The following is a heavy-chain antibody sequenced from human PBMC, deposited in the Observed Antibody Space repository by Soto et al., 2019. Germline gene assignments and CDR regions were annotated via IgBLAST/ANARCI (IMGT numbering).Heavy chain of an antibody. J-gene: IGHJ4*02. CDR2: INPNSGGT. Sequence: ASVKVSCKASGYTFTGYYMHWVRQAPGQGLEWMGWINPNSGGTNYAQKFQGWVTMTRDTSISTAYMELSRLRSDDTAVYYCARTPPGGYSYGYLFDYWGQGTLVTVSS. D-gene: IGHD5-18*01. CDR1: GYTFTGYY. V-gene: IGHV1-2*04. CDR3: ARTPPGGYSYGYLFDY.